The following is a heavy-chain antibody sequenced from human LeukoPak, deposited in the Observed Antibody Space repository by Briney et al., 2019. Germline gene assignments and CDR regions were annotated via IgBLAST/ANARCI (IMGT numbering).Heavy chain of an antibody. V-gene: IGHV3-23*01. CDR3: AKDFLYCSGGSCYSYYFDY. CDR2: ISGSGGST. D-gene: IGHD2-15*01. CDR1: GFTFSSYA. Sequence: PGGSLRLSCAASGFTFSSYAMSWVRQAPGKGLEWVSAISGSGGSTYYADSVKGRFTISRDNSKNTLYLQMNSLRAEDTAVYYCAKDFLYCSGGSCYSYYFDYWGQGTLVTVSS. J-gene: IGHJ4*02.